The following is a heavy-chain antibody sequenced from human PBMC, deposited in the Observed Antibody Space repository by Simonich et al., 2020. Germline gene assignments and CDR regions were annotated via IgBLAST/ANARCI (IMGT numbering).Heavy chain of an antibody. CDR1: GFTFSSYA. V-gene: IGHV3-30*07. Sequence: QVQLVESGGGVVQPGRSLRLSCAASGFTFSSYAMHWVRQAPGKGLGWVAVISKDGSNKYYADSVKGRFTISRDNSKNTLDLQMNSLRAEDTAVYYCAREGLLLDAFDIWGQGTMVTVSS. CDR2: ISKDGSNK. D-gene: IGHD2-15*01. CDR3: AREGLLLDAFDI. J-gene: IGHJ3*02.